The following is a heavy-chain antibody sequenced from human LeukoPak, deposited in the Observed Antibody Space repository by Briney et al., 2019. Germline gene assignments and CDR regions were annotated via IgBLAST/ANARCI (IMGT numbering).Heavy chain of an antibody. Sequence: RGSLRLSCAASGFTFCTYVMNWVPQAPGTGLEWVSTISYSGGSTYYADSVKGRFTISRDNSKSTLYLQMNSLRAEDTAVYYCGRYYVMDVWGQGTSVTVSS. CDR1: GFTFCTYV. CDR3: GRYYVMDV. CDR2: ISYSGGST. V-gene: IGHV3-23*01. J-gene: IGHJ6*02.